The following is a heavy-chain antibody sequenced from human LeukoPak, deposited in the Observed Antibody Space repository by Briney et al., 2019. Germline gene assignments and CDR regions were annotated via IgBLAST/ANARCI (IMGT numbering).Heavy chain of an antibody. V-gene: IGHV4-59*08. CDR3: ARSVPSLDYLFDS. CDR1: GGSISGSH. J-gene: IGHJ5*01. Sequence: SETLSLTCTVSGGSISGSHWTWIRQLPGKGLEWIGYIYNSGITNYNPSLKSRVTVSVDTPKNQFSLRLTSVTAADTAVYYCARSVPSLDYLFDSWGHGTRVTVSS. CDR2: IYNSGIT. D-gene: IGHD4-11*01.